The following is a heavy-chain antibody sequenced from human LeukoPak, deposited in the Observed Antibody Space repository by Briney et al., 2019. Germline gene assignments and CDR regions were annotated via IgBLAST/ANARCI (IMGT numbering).Heavy chain of an antibody. CDR3: ARASYGSGPDDY. D-gene: IGHD6-19*01. CDR1: GYSFTSYW. V-gene: IGHV5-10-1*01. Sequence: HGESLKISCKGSGYSFTSYWISWVRQLPGKGLEWMGRIDPSDSYTNYSPSFQGHVTISADKSSSTAYLQWSSLKASDTAMYYCARASYGSGPDDYWGQGTLVTVSS. CDR2: IDPSDSYT. J-gene: IGHJ4*02.